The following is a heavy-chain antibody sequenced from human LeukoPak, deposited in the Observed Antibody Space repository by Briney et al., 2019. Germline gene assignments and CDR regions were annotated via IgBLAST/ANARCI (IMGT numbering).Heavy chain of an antibody. CDR3: ARPARTRGAFDI. CDR1: GFTFSNYW. V-gene: IGHV3-48*04. Sequence: PGGSLRLSCAASGFTFSNYWMHWVRQARGKGLEGVSYISSSGSTIYYADSVKGRFTISRDNAKNSLYLQMNSLRAEDTAVYYCARPARTRGAFDIWGQGTMVTVSS. J-gene: IGHJ3*02. CDR2: ISSSGSTI. D-gene: IGHD6-6*01.